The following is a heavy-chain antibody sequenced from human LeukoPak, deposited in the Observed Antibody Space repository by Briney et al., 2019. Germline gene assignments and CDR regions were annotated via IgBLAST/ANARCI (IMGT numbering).Heavy chain of an antibody. CDR3: ARHLDYYGSGSYEY. Sequence: SETLSLTCIVYGGSISGYYRSWIRQPPGKGLEWTGYIHSTGSTNYNPSLKSRVTMSVDTSKNQFSLKLGSVTAADTAVYYCARHLDYYGSGSYEYWGQGTLVTVSS. CDR1: GGSISGYY. CDR2: IHSTGST. V-gene: IGHV4-59*08. J-gene: IGHJ4*02. D-gene: IGHD3-10*01.